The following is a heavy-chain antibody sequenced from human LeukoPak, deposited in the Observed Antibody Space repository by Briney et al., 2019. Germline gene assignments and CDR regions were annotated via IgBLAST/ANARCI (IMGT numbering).Heavy chain of an antibody. V-gene: IGHV4-34*01. CDR2: INHSGST. CDR1: GGSFSGYY. D-gene: IGHD3-3*01. CDR3: ASSIGYDFWSGYQKYYFDY. Sequence: SETLSLTCAVYGGSFSGYYWSWIRQPPGKGLEWIGEINHSGSTNYNPSLKSRVTISVDTSKNQFSLKLSSVTAADTAAYYCASSIGYDFWSGYQKYYFDYWGQGTLVTVSS. J-gene: IGHJ4*02.